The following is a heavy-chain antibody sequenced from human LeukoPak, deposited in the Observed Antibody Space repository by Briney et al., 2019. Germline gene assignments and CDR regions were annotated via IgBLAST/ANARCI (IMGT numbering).Heavy chain of an antibody. J-gene: IGHJ4*02. V-gene: IGHV1-69*05. CDR1: GGTFSSYA. CDR2: IIPIFGTA. Sequence: SVKVSCKASGGTFSSYAISWVRQAPGQGLEWMGGIIPIFGTANYAQKFQGRVTMTRNTSISTAYMELSSLRSEDTAVYYCARGPLWELLRYWGQGTLVTVSS. CDR3: ARGPLWELLRY. D-gene: IGHD1-26*01.